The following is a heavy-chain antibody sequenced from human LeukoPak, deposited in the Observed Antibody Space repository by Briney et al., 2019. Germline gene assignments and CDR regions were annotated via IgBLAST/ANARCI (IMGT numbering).Heavy chain of an antibody. J-gene: IGHJ4*02. CDR3: ARGYDYVLPYFDY. CDR2: IYYSGST. Sequence: PSETLSLTCTVSGGSISSSSYYWGWIRQPPGKGLEWIGSIYYSGSTYYNPSLKSRVTISVDTSKNQFSLKLSSVTAADTAVYYCARGYDYVLPYFDYWGQGTLVTVSS. D-gene: IGHD3-16*01. CDR1: GGSISSSSYY. V-gene: IGHV4-39*07.